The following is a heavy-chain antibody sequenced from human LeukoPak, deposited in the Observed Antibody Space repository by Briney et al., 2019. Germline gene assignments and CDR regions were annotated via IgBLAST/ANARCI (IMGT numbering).Heavy chain of an antibody. V-gene: IGHV1-18*01. CDR2: ISAYNGNT. Sequence: ASVKVSCKASGYTFTSYGISWVRQAPGQGLEWMGRISAYNGNTNYAQKLQGRVTMTTDTSTSTAYMELRSLRSDDTAVYYCARDRGSSWYPLSLGYYYYMDVRGKGTTVTVSS. J-gene: IGHJ6*03. D-gene: IGHD6-13*01. CDR3: ARDRGSSWYPLSLGYYYYMDV. CDR1: GYTFTSYG.